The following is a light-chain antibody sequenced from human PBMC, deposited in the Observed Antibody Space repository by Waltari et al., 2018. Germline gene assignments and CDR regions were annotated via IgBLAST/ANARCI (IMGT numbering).Light chain of an antibody. CDR3: QQYNNWPPYT. CDR2: GAS. J-gene: IGKJ2*01. CDR1: QSVRSN. V-gene: IGKV3-15*01. Sequence: EIVMPQSPATLSVSPGARATLDCRASQSVRSNLAWYQQKPGQAPSLLIYGASTRATGNPARFSGSVSGTEFTLTISSLQSEDCAVYYCQQYNNWPPYTLGQGTKLEIK.